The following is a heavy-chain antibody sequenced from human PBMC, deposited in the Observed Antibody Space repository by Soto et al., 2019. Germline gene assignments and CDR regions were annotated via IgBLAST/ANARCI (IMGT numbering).Heavy chain of an antibody. Sequence: SETLSLTCTVSGGSISRYYWSWIRQPPGKGLEWIGYIYYSGSTNYNPSLKSRVTISVDTSKNQFSLKLSSVTAADTAVYYCARHAPTYYDFWSGYYTAPYNWFDPWGQGTLVTVSS. J-gene: IGHJ5*02. V-gene: IGHV4-59*08. CDR2: IYYSGST. D-gene: IGHD3-3*01. CDR3: ARHAPTYYDFWSGYYTAPYNWFDP. CDR1: GGSISRYY.